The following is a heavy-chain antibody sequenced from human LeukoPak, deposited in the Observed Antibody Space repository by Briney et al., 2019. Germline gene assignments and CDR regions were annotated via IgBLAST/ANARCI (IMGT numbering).Heavy chain of an antibody. CDR1: GFTFSSYE. D-gene: IGHD1-7*01. J-gene: IGHJ4*02. V-gene: IGHV3-48*03. CDR3: ARERELHLDY. Sequence: GGSLRLSCAASGFTFSSYEMNWVRQAPGKGLEGVSYISSSGSTIYHADSVKGRFTISRDNAKNSLYLQMNSLRAEDTAVYYCARERELHLDYWGQGTVVTVSS. CDR2: ISSSGSTI.